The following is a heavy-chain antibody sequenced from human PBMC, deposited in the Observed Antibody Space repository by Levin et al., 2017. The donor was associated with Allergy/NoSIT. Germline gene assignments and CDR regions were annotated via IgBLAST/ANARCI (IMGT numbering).Heavy chain of an antibody. CDR1: GGSVSSGDYY. V-gene: IGHV4-61*08. CDR3: ARGRNFFDF. J-gene: IGHJ4*02. Sequence: SHTLSLTCTVSGGSVSSGDYYWSWIRQPPGKGLEYIGYIYYSGTTNSNPSLKSRVTISVDTSKNQFSLKLSSMTAADTAVYYCARGRNFFDFWGQGALVTVSS. CDR2: IYYSGTT.